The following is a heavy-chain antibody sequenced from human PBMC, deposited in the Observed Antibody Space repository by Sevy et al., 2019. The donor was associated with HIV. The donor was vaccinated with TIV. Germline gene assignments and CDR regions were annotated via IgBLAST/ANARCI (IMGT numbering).Heavy chain of an antibody. CDR1: GFTFSDHF. D-gene: IGHD6-19*01. CDR2: TRDKGKSYTT. J-gene: IGHJ4*02. V-gene: IGHV3-72*01. CDR3: ARELQSSAAYFDS. Sequence: GGSLRLSCAASGFTFSDHFMDWVRQAPGKGLEWVGRTRDKGKSYTTEYAASVKGRFTISRDDSKYSLDLQMNSLKTEDTAMYYCARELQSSAAYFDSWGQGALVTVSS.